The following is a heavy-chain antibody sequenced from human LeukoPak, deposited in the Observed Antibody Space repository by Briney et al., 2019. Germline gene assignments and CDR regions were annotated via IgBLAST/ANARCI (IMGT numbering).Heavy chain of an antibody. Sequence: SETLSLTCTVSGGSISNYYWSWIRQPPGKGLEWIGSIYHSGSTYYNPSLKGQVTISVDTSKNQFSLKLTSVTAADTAVYYCARGYSSSWYLNWFDPWGQGTLVTVSS. J-gene: IGHJ5*02. CDR2: IYHSGST. CDR1: GGSISNYY. CDR3: ARGYSSSWYLNWFDP. V-gene: IGHV4-38-2*02. D-gene: IGHD6-13*01.